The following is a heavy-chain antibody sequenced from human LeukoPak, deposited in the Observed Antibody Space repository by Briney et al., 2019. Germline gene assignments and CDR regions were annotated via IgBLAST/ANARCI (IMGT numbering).Heavy chain of an antibody. CDR3: ARSYAHDY. CDR2: IHYSWST. J-gene: IGHJ4*02. Sequence: PSETLSLTCTVSGGSISSDGYYWSWIRQHPGKGLEWIGYIHYSWSTYYNSSLKSRATMSVDTSKNQFSLKLSSVTAADTAVYYCARSYAHDYWGQGTLVTVSS. D-gene: IGHD2-2*01. V-gene: IGHV4-31*03. CDR1: GGSISSDGYY.